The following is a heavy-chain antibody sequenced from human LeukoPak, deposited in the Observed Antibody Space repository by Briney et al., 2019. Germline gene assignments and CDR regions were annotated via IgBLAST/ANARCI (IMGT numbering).Heavy chain of an antibody. Sequence: GGSLRLSCAASGFTVNKYDMNWVRQAPGKGLEWVSYISSSISIIYYAGSVKDRFTIARDTAKNSLYLQMNSLRAEDTAVYYCARSIDIDYWGQGTLVTVSS. CDR3: ARSIDIDY. J-gene: IGHJ4*01. V-gene: IGHV3-48*01. CDR2: ISSSISII. D-gene: IGHD2-21*01. CDR1: GFTVNKYD.